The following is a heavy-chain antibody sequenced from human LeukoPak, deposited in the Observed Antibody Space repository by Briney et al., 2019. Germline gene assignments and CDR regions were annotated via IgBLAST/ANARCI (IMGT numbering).Heavy chain of an antibody. J-gene: IGHJ4*02. CDR2: IYYSGST. Sequence: SETLSLTCTVSGGSISSSSYYWGWIRQPPGKGLEWIGSIYYSGSTYYNPSLKGQVTISVDTSKNQFSLRVSSMTAADTAVYFCARNADVTVASVTFDYWGQGTLVTVSS. V-gene: IGHV4-39*01. CDR1: GGSISSSSYY. D-gene: IGHD6-19*01. CDR3: ARNADVTVASVTFDY.